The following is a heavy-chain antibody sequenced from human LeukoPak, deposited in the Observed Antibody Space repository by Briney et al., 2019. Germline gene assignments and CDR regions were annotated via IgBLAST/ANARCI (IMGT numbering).Heavy chain of an antibody. D-gene: IGHD3-10*01. V-gene: IGHV3-11*03. CDR3: ARIGVHYYGSGTYYAALYGWFAP. CDR2: ISGSSSYT. Sequence: GGPLTLLCAASGFTLSENYMSWIRQAPGKGLEWVSYISGSSSYTNYVDSVKGRFTISRDNAKNSLYLQMNSLRAEDTSVYYCARIGVHYYGSGTYYAALYGWFAPWGGRTLVTVSS. J-gene: IGHJ5*02. CDR1: GFTLSENY.